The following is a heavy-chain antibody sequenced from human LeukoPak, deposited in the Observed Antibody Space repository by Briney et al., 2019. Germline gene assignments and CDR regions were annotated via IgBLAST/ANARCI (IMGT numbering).Heavy chain of an antibody. J-gene: IGHJ3*02. CDR1: GGSISSYY. V-gene: IGHV4-4*07. CDR3: ARVTWELGAFDI. CDR2: IYTSGST. Sequence: SETLSLTCTVSGGSISSYYWSWIRQPAGKGLEWIGRIYTSGSTNYNPSLKSRVTMSVDTSKNQFSLKLSSVTGADTAVYYCARVTWELGAFDIWGQGTMVTVSS. D-gene: IGHD1-26*01.